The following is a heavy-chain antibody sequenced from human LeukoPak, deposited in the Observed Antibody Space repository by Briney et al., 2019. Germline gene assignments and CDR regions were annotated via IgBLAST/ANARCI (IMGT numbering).Heavy chain of an antibody. V-gene: IGHV1-46*01. CDR2: INPSGGGT. D-gene: IGHD5-12*01. CDR3: ASGGYDWDAYDY. J-gene: IGHJ4*02. CDR1: GNSY. Sequence: ASVKVSCKASGNSYIHWVRQAPGQGLEWTGMINPSGGGTSYAQKFQGRVTMTRDRSTSIVYMELSSLRSEDTAVYFCASGGYDWDAYDYWGQGTPVTVSS.